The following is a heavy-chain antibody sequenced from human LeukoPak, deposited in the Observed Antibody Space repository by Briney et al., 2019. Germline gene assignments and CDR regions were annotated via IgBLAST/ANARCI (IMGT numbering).Heavy chain of an antibody. D-gene: IGHD6-19*01. V-gene: IGHV1-8*01. J-gene: IGHJ4*02. CDR1: GYTFTSYD. CDR3: ALTPVTVAGALDY. Sequence: GASVKVSCKASGYTFTSYDINWVRQATGQGLEWMGWMDPNSGNTGYAQKFQGRVTMTRNTSISTAYMELSSLRSEDTAVYYCALTPVTVAGALDYWGQGTLVTVSS. CDR2: MDPNSGNT.